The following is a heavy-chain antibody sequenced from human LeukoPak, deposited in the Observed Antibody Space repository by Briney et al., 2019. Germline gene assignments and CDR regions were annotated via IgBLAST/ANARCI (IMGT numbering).Heavy chain of an antibody. CDR3: AKRGSISSGYFDF. J-gene: IGHJ4*02. V-gene: IGHV3-23*01. D-gene: IGHD3-22*01. CDR1: GFTFRNYA. Sequence: PGGSLRLSCAASGFTFRNYAVSWVRQAPGEGLEWVSAITGSGASTNYADSVKGRFTISRDNLKNTIYLQMNSLRAVDTAIYYCAKRGSISSGYFDFWGRGTLVTVSS. CDR2: ITGSGAST.